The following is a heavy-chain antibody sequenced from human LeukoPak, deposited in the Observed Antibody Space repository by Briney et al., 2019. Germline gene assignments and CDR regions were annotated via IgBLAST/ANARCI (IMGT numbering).Heavy chain of an antibody. CDR2: IYYTGIT. Sequence: PSETLSLTCTVSGASINSHYWSWIRQPPGKGLEWIGYIYYTGITNFSPSLKSRVAISIDSSKNQVSLKLTSVTAADTAVYYCARGEIGDSDSWGQGTLVTVSA. D-gene: IGHD3-10*01. CDR3: ARGEIGDSDS. CDR1: GASINSHY. J-gene: IGHJ4*02. V-gene: IGHV4-59*08.